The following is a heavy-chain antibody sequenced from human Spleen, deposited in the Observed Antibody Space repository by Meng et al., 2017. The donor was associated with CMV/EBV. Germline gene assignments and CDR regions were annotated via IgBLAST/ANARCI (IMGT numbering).Heavy chain of an antibody. CDR1: GFTFSAYG. D-gene: IGHD3-16*01. Sequence: GESLKISCATSGFTFSAYGMHWVRQAPGKGLEWVAFIRSDGSNPYYIDSVKGRLTISRDNSKNTLYLQMDSLRTDDTAIYYCAKDAERVGAYFDNWGQGTLVTVSS. CDR2: IRSDGSNP. V-gene: IGHV3-30*02. CDR3: AKDAERVGAYFDN. J-gene: IGHJ4*02.